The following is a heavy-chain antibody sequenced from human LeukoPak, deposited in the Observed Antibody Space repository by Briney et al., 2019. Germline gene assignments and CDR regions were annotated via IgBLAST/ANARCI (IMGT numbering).Heavy chain of an antibody. CDR3: ARDRGNSRYDLYDY. V-gene: IGHV3-23*01. CDR1: GFTFSRYA. CDR2: IRGSGGST. J-gene: IGHJ4*02. D-gene: IGHD5-12*01. Sequence: PGGSLRLSCAASGFTFSRYAMSWVRQAPGKGLEGVSPIRGSGGSTYYADSVKGRFTIYRDNDKNSLYLQMNSLRVEDTAVYYCARDRGNSRYDLYDYWGQGTLVTVSS.